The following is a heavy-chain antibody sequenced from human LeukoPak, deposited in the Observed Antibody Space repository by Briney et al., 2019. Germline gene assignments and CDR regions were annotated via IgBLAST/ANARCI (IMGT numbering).Heavy chain of an antibody. Sequence: ASVKVSCKFSGYTLTELSMHWVRQPPGKGLEWMGGFDLEDGETIYAQKFQGRVSMTEDRATDTAYMELSRLRSEDTAVSHCATGTLRWLTYWGQGTLVTASS. CDR3: ATGTLRWLTY. D-gene: IGHD4-23*01. CDR1: GYTLTELS. V-gene: IGHV1-24*01. CDR2: FDLEDGET. J-gene: IGHJ4*02.